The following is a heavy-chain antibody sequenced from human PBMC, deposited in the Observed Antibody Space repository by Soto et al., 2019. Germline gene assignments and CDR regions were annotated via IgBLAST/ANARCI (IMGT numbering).Heavy chain of an antibody. J-gene: IGHJ1*01. V-gene: IGHV3-23*01. CDR3: AKEKGIAVAGRGVFQH. Sequence: GGSLRLSCAASGFTFSSYAMSWVRQAPGKGLEWVSAISGSGGSTYYADSVKGRFTISRDNSKNTLYLQMNSLRAEDTAVYYCAKEKGIAVAGRGVFQHWGQGTLVTVSS. CDR2: ISGSGGST. CDR1: GFTFSSYA. D-gene: IGHD6-19*01.